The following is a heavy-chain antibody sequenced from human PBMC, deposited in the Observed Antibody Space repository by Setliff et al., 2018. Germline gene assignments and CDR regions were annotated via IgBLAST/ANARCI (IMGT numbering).Heavy chain of an antibody. Sequence: GGSLRLSCGASGFTFSTHAMHWVRQAPGKGLEWVAMIWSDGINKFYGGPVKGRFIVSRDNSKNTVFLQMNDLRVEDTAVYYCAGSIERVLWGQGTLVNVSS. CDR1: GFTFSTHA. J-gene: IGHJ4*02. CDR3: AGSIERVL. V-gene: IGHV3-33*03. CDR2: IWSDGINK. D-gene: IGHD6-6*01.